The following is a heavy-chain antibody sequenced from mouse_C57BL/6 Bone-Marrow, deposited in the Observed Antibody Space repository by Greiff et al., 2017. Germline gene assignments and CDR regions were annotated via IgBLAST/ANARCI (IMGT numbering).Heavy chain of an antibody. CDR3: ARQRWNAMDY. CDR1: EYEFPSHD. Sequence: EVTLMEPGGGLVQPGESLKLSCESNEYEFPSHDMSWVRKTPEKRLELVAAINSDGGSTYYPDTMERRVIISRDNTKNTLYLQMSSLRSEDSALYYCARQRWNAMDYWGQGTSVTVSS. D-gene: IGHD1-1*01. J-gene: IGHJ4*01. CDR2: INSDGGST. V-gene: IGHV5-2*01.